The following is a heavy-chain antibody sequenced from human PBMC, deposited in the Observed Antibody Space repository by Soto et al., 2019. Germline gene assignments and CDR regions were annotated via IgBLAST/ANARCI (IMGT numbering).Heavy chain of an antibody. D-gene: IGHD6-19*01. J-gene: IGHJ5*02. V-gene: IGHV4-59*01. Sequence: SETLSLTCTVSGGSISSYYWSWIRQPPGKGLEWIGYIYYSGSTNYNPSLKSRVTISVDTSKNQFSLKLSSVTAADTAVYYCARVYSRGGFGPGFDPGGQGTLVTVPS. CDR2: IYYSGST. CDR1: GGSISSYY. CDR3: ARVYSRGGFGPGFDP.